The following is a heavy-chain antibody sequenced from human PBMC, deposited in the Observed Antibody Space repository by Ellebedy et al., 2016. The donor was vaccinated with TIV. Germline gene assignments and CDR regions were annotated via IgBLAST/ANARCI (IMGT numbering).Heavy chain of an antibody. Sequence: KVSCKGSGYSFTSYWIGWVRQMPGRGLEWMGIIYPGDSDTRYSPSFQGQVTISADKSISTAYLQWSSLKASDTATYFCACGRGDRSRAFDFWGQGTMVTVSS. D-gene: IGHD1-26*01. CDR3: ACGRGDRSRAFDF. J-gene: IGHJ3*01. CDR1: GYSFTSYW. CDR2: IYPGDSDT. V-gene: IGHV5-51*01.